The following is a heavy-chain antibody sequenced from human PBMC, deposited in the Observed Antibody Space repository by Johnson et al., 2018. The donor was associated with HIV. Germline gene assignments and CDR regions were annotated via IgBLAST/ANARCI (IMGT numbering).Heavy chain of an antibody. CDR3: ARNYYDSSDAFDI. J-gene: IGHJ3*02. CDR2: ISYDASNK. CDR1: GFTFSDHA. Sequence: QVQLVESGGGVVHPGRSLRVSCAASGFTFSDHAIHWVRQAPGKGLEWVAVISYDASNKYYGDSVKGRFTISRDNSKNTLYLQMNSLRAEDTAVYYCARNYYDSSDAFDIWGQGTMVTVSS. V-gene: IGHV3-30-3*01. D-gene: IGHD3-22*01.